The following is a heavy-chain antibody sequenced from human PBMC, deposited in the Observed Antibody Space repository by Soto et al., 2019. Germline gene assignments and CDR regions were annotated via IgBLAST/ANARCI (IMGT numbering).Heavy chain of an antibody. CDR1: GGSVSSDSYY. J-gene: IGHJ5*02. CDR3: ARDHGWGVITPKWDNWLDP. CDR2: IYYSGST. D-gene: IGHD1-20*01. Sequence: QVQLQESGPGLVKPWETLSLTCTVSGGSVSSDSYYWRWIRQPPGKGLEWIGYIYYSGSTKYNPSLKSRVTISVDTSKNQFSLKLSSVTAADTAVYYCARDHGWGVITPKWDNWLDPWGQGTLVTVSS. V-gene: IGHV4-61*01.